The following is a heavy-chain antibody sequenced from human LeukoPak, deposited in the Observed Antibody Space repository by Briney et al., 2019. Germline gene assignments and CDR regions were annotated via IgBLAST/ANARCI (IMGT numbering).Heavy chain of an antibody. CDR3: ARGIYNSSWYGFDY. J-gene: IGHJ4*01. Sequence: PSETLSLTCAVYGGSFSDYYWTWIRQPPGKGLEWIGEINHSGSTNYNPSLKSRVTISVDTFKNQFSLKVTSVTAADTAVYYCARGIYNSSWYGFDYWGHGTLVTVSS. CDR2: INHSGST. D-gene: IGHD6-13*01. V-gene: IGHV4-34*01. CDR1: GGSFSDYY.